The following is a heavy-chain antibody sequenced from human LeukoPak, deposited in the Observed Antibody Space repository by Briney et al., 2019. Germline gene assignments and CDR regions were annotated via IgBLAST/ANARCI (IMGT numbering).Heavy chain of an antibody. CDR2: IYYTGKN. CDR3: VRRDTGWNYFDY. V-gene: IGHV4-59*08. J-gene: IGHJ4*02. Sequence: SETLSLTCAVSGGSINSHYWGWIRQPPGKGLQWIGDIYYTGKNNYNPSLKSRVTISLDTSKDHLSLNLTSVLAADTTIYYCVRRDTGWNYFDYWGQGILVTVSS. CDR1: GGSINSHY. D-gene: IGHD6-19*01.